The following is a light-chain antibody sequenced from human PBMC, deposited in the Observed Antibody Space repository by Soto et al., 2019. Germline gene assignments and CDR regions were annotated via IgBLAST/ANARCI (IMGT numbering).Light chain of an antibody. J-gene: IGLJ1*01. CDR1: KNDIGVYDF. CDR3: KSYAGSHTYV. V-gene: IGLV2-8*01. Sequence: QSALTQPPSASGSPGQSVTISCTGTKNDIGVYDFVSWYQHHPGKAPRLIIYEVVQRPSGVPDRFSGSKSGNTASLTVSGLQAADEADYCCKSYAGSHTYVFGSGTKVTVL. CDR2: EVV.